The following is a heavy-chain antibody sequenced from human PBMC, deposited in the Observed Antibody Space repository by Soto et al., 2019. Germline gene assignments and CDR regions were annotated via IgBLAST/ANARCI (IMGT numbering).Heavy chain of an antibody. CDR2: IWYDGSNK. J-gene: IGHJ3*02. CDR3: ARAGLYSSSTADAFDI. Sequence: GGSLRLSCAASGFTFSIYGMHWVRQAQGKGLEWVAVIWYDGSNKYYADSVKGRFTISRDNSKNTLYLQMNSLRAEDTAVYYCARAGLYSSSTADAFDIWGQGTMVTVSS. V-gene: IGHV3-33*01. D-gene: IGHD6-6*01. CDR1: GFTFSIYG.